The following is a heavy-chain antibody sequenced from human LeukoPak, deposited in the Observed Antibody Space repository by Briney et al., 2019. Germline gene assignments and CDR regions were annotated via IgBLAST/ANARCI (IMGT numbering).Heavy chain of an antibody. CDR3: ATDREDYDSSGYYLSDAFDI. Sequence: PGGSLRLSCAVSGFTFSGYSRKWVRQAPGKGLEWVSYISSTTSTIYHADSVKGRFTVSRDNAKNSLYLQTDSLRVEDTAVYYCATDREDYDSSGYYLSDAFDIWGQGTMVTVSS. D-gene: IGHD3-22*01. CDR2: ISSTTSTI. V-gene: IGHV3-48*01. J-gene: IGHJ3*02. CDR1: GFTFSGYS.